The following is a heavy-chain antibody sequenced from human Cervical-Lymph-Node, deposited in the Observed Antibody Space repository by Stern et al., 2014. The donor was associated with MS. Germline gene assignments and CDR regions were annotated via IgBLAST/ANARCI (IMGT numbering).Heavy chain of an antibody. CDR2: IYPGHSNP. D-gene: IGHD3-10*01. J-gene: IGHJ4*02. V-gene: IGHV5-51*03. CDR1: GYGFTDYW. CDR3: ARKTGGFDR. Sequence: EVQLVESGAEVKKPGESLRISCKGSGYGFTDYWIGWVRQVPGRGLEWMGTIYPGHSNPSSGPPFQGQAPFSADQSIPPASLQWRGLKASDTAIYYCARKTGGFDRWGQGTLVTVSS.